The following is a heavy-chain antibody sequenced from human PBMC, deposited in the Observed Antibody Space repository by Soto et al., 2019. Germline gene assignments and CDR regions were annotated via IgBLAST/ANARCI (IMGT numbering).Heavy chain of an antibody. CDR1: GFIFSDYY. CDR2: ISSSGTTI. D-gene: IGHD6-6*01. J-gene: IGHJ4*02. CDR3: ATPGEWSVAALYY. V-gene: IGHV3-11*04. Sequence: GGSLRLSCAASGFIFSDYYMSWIRQAPGKGLEWVSYISSSGTTIYYADSVKGRFTISRDNARNTLYLQMNSLRGEDTAVYFCATPGEWSVAALYYWGQGTLVTVSS.